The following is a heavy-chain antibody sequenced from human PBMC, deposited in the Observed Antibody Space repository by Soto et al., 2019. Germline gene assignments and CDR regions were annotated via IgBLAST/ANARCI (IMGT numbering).Heavy chain of an antibody. Sequence: PGQALNISCKGSGYDLSSHWVTWLRQLPGKGLEWVGIIYPGNSNTMYSPSFQGQVTISADTALSTTYLQWDTLKPSDTAIYFCASDSHCDGGNCPMGGFDMWGQGTMVTVS. CDR2: IYPGNSNT. CDR1: GYDLSSHW. CDR3: ASDSHCDGGNCPMGGFDM. D-gene: IGHD2-15*01. J-gene: IGHJ3*02. V-gene: IGHV5-51*01.